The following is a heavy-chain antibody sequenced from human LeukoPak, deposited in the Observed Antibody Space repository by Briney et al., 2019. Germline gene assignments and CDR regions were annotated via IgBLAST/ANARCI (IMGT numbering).Heavy chain of an antibody. D-gene: IGHD3-3*01. J-gene: IGHJ6*03. Sequence: SETLSLTCTVSGGSISSSSYYWGWIRQPPGKGLEWIGSIYYSGSTYYNPSLKSRVTISVDTSKNQFSLKLSSVTAADTAVYYCARHIIPAQFRRRIMDVWGKGTTVTISS. CDR1: GGSISSSSYY. V-gene: IGHV4-39*01. CDR3: ARHIIPAQFRRRIMDV. CDR2: IYYSGST.